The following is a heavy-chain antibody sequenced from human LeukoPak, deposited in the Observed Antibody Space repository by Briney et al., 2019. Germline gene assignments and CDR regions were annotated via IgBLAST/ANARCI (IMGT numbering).Heavy chain of an antibody. CDR3: ARDGHSSGWSAAFDI. CDR2: IYYSGST. D-gene: IGHD6-19*01. Sequence: SETLSLTCSVSGSSISSNYWSWIRPPPGKGLEWIGYIYYSGSTNYNPSLKSRVTISVDTSKNQFSLKLRSVTAADTAVYYCARDGHSSGWSAAFDIWGQGTMVTVS. V-gene: IGHV4-59*01. CDR1: GSSISSNY. J-gene: IGHJ3*02.